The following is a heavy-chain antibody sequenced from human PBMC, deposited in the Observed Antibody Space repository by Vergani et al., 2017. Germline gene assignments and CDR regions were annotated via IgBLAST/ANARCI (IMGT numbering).Heavy chain of an antibody. CDR1: GYTFTGYY. V-gene: IGHV1-2*02. J-gene: IGHJ4*02. Sequence: QVQLVQSGAEVKKPGASVKVSCKASGYTFTGYYMHWVRQAPGQGLEWMGWINPNSGGTNYAQKFQGRVTMTRDTSISTAYMELSRLRSDDTAVYYCARALVRDIQLWLPMDYWGQGTLVTVSS. D-gene: IGHD5-18*01. CDR2: INPNSGGT. CDR3: ARALVRDIQLWLPMDY.